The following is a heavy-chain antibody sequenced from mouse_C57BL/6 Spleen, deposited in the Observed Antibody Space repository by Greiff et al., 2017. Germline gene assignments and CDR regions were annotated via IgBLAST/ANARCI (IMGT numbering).Heavy chain of an antibody. D-gene: IGHD2-3*01. CDR3: ARGWLLLWFAY. J-gene: IGHJ3*01. CDR2: IYPGDGDT. V-gene: IGHV1-82*01. CDR1: GYAFSSSW. Sequence: QVQLQQSGPELVKPGASVKISCKASGYAFSSSWMNWVKQRPGKGLEWIGRIYPGDGDTNYNGKFKGKATLTAAKSSSTAYMQLSSLASEDSAVYICARGWLLLWFAYWGQGTLVTVSA.